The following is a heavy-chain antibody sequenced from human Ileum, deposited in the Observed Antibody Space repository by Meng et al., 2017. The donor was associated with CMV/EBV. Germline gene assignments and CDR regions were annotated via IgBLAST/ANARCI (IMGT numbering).Heavy chain of an antibody. CDR1: GFTFSTYA. J-gene: IGHJ4*02. CDR3: ARDIRYSSGRDY. D-gene: IGHD6-19*01. V-gene: IGHV3-23*01. Sequence: GESLKISCAASGFTFSTYAMSWVRQAPGKGLEWVSGISNSGGSTYYADSVEGRFTISRDNSKNTLYLQMNSLRAEDTAVYYCARDIRYSSGRDYWGQGTLVTVSS. CDR2: ISNSGGST.